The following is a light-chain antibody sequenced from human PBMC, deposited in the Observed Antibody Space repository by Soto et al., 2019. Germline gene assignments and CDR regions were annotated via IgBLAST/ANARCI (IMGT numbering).Light chain of an antibody. J-gene: IGKJ1*01. CDR3: QQYGSSPTWT. CDR1: QSVSSSY. Sequence: VMTKSKATLSVSPGERASLSCRASQSVSSSYLAWYQQKPGQAPRLLIYGASSRATGIPDRFSGSGSGTDFTLTISRLEPEDFAVYYCQQYGSSPTWTFGQVTKVDNK. CDR2: GAS. V-gene: IGKV3-20*01.